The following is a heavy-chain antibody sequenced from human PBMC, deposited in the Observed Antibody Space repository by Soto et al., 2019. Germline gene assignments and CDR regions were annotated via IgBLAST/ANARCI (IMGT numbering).Heavy chain of an antibody. J-gene: IGHJ6*03. CDR1: GFTFSSYS. CDR2: ISSSSSNI. CDR3: ARESGMTTVTCAMDF. V-gene: IGHV3-21*01. Sequence: GGSLRLSCAASGFTFSSYSMNWVRQAPGKGLEWVSSISSSSSNIYYADSVKGRFTISRDNAKNSLYLQMNSLRAEDTAVYYCARESGMTTVTCAMDFWGKGTTVTVSS. D-gene: IGHD4-4*01.